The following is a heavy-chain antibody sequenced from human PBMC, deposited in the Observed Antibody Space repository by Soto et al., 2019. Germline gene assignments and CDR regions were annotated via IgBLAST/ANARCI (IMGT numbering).Heavy chain of an antibody. V-gene: IGHV3-30*18. CDR2: ISHDGRYE. J-gene: IGHJ2*01. CDR3: AKDFTSVINWYFDL. CDR1: GFTFSSYA. Sequence: QVQLVESGGGVVQPGRSLRLSCAASGFTFSSYAMHWVRQAPGKGLEWVAVISHDGRYEYYADPVKGRFTISRDNSRNTLYLQMNSLRAEDTAVYYCAKDFTSVINWYFDLWGRGTLVTVSS. D-gene: IGHD4-17*01.